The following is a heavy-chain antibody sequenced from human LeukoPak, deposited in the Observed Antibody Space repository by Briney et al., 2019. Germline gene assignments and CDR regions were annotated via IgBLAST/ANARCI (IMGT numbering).Heavy chain of an antibody. D-gene: IGHD3-10*01. Sequence: GESPKISCKGSGYSFTNYWIGWVRQMPGKGLEWMGIIYPGDSDTRYSPSFQGRVTISADKSISTAYLQWSSLKASDTAMYYCARQRFTMRAYAGNWFDPWGQGTLVTVSS. CDR3: ARQRFTMRAYAGNWFDP. CDR1: GYSFTNYW. J-gene: IGHJ5*02. CDR2: IYPGDSDT. V-gene: IGHV5-51*01.